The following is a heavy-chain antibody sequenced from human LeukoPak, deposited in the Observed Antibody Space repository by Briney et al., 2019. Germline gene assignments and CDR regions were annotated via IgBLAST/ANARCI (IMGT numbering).Heavy chain of an antibody. J-gene: IGHJ4*02. Sequence: PSETLSLTCAVYGGSFSGYYWSWIRQPPGKGLEWIGEINHSGSTNYNPSLKSRVTISVDTSKNQSSLKLSSVTAADTAVYYCARRRGYYYNYFDYWGQGTLVTVSS. D-gene: IGHD3-22*01. V-gene: IGHV4-34*01. CDR2: INHSGST. CDR1: GGSFSGYY. CDR3: ARRRGYYYNYFDY.